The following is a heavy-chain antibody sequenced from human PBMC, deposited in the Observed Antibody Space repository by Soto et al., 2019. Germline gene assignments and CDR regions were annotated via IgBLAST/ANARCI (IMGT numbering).Heavy chain of an antibody. Sequence: ASVKVSCKASGYTFSGFYMHWVRQAPGQGLEWMGWINPNSGGTKSTEKFQGRVTMTRDTSISTAYMELSRLTSDDTAVYYCASAAVTGTAGLDFWGQGTQVTVSS. CDR3: ASAAVTGTAGLDF. CDR1: GYTFSGFY. V-gene: IGHV1-2*02. J-gene: IGHJ4*02. D-gene: IGHD6-19*01. CDR2: INPNSGGT.